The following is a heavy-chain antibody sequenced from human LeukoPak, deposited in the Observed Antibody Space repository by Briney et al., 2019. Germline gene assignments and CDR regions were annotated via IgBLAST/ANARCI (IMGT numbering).Heavy chain of an antibody. CDR1: GFTVSSNY. J-gene: IGHJ4*02. D-gene: IGHD3-10*01. V-gene: IGHV3-53*01. CDR2: IYSGGST. CDR3: AKNGGGDGSGSRFDY. Sequence: GGSLRLSCAASGFTVSSNYMSWVRQAPGKGLEWVSVIYSGGSTYYADSVKGRFTISRDNSKNTLYLQMNSLRAEDTAVYYCAKNGGGDGSGSRFDYWGQGTLVTVSS.